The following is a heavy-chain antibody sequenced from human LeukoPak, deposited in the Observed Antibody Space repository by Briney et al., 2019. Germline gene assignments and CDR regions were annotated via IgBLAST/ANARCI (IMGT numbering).Heavy chain of an antibody. CDR3: ARLQYSFLYGSGSYGVDY. D-gene: IGHD3-10*01. CDR2: IKQDGSEK. V-gene: IGHV3-7*01. CDR1: GFTFSSYW. J-gene: IGHJ4*02. Sequence: GGSLRLSCAASGFTFSSYWMSWVRQAPGKGLEWVANIKQDGSEKYYVVSVKGRFTISRDNAKNSLYLQMNSLRAEDTAVYYCARLQYSFLYGSGSYGVDYWGQGTLVTVSS.